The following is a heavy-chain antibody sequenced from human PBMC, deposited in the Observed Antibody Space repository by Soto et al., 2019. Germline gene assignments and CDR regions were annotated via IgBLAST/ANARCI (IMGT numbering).Heavy chain of an antibody. CDR2: LNDDESYR. J-gene: IGHJ3*02. CDR3: ARDRGWSVFDI. D-gene: IGHD2-15*01. CDR1: GFTFSTSW. V-gene: IGHV3-74*01. Sequence: EVQLAQSGGGLAQPGGSLRLSCTASGFTFSTSWMVWVRQAPGQGLVWVSRLNDDESYRDYADSVNGRFTISRDNAKNTMYLQMNSLRPEDTAIYYCARDRGWSVFDIWGQGTVVTVSS.